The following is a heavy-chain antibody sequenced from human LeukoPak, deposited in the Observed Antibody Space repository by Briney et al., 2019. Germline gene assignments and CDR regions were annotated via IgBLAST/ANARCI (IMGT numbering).Heavy chain of an antibody. J-gene: IGHJ4*02. CDR2: ISSSGT. CDR1: GDSLSDNY. D-gene: IGHD3-22*01. V-gene: IGHV4-4*09. CDR3: ASYDSSGYYDPRFGY. Sequence: NASETLSLTCTVSGDSLSDNYWGWIRQPPGKGLECVGYISSSGTAYNPSLKSRLTISIDTSKSQFSLTLSSVTAADTAVYYCASYDSSGYYDPRFGYWGQGTLVTVSS.